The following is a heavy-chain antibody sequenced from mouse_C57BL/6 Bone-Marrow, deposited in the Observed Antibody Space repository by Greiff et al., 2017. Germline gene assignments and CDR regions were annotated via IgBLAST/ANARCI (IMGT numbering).Heavy chain of an antibody. CDR3: ARAYSGSIHWYCDV. CDR2: ISSCSNTI. Sequence: EVQLVESGGGLVKPGGSLKLSCAASGFTFSNYGMHWVRQAPEKGLEWVAYISSCSNTIYYPDPVKGRFTFSIDNANHTLFLQMTRLRSADSALFDCARAYSGSIHWYCDVWGTGTTVTVSS. CDR1: GFTFSNYG. D-gene: IGHD1-1*01. V-gene: IGHV5-17*01. J-gene: IGHJ1*03.